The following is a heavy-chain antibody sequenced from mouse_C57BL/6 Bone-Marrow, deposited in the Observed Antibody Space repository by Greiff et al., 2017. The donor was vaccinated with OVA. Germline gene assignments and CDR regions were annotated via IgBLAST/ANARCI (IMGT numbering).Heavy chain of an antibody. V-gene: IGHV5-2*01. J-gene: IGHJ3*01. CDR3: ARHETGTWFAY. Sequence: EVKLQESGGGLVQPGESLKLSCESNEYEFTSHDMSWVRKTPEKRLELVADINSDGGSTYYPDTMEGRLIIPRGNTKKTLYRQMSSLKAEDTALYYCARHETGTWFAYWGQGTLVTVSA. CDR2: INSDGGST. D-gene: IGHD4-1*01. CDR1: EYEFTSHD.